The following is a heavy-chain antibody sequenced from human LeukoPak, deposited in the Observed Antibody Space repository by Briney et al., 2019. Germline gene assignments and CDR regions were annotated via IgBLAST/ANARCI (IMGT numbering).Heavy chain of an antibody. J-gene: IGHJ4*02. CDR2: ISSSSSYI. D-gene: IGHD6-13*01. V-gene: IGHV3-21*01. Sequence: GGSLRLSCAASGFTFSSYSMNWVRQAPGKGLEWVSSISSSSSYIYYADSVKGRFTISRDNAKNSLYLQMNSLRAEDTAVYYCARDLGNRIAAAGTVDYWGQGTLVTVSS. CDR3: ARDLGNRIAAAGTVDY. CDR1: GFTFSSYS.